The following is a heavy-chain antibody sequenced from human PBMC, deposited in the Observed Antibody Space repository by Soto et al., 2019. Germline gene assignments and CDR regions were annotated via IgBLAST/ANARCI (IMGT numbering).Heavy chain of an antibody. V-gene: IGHV4-34*01. J-gene: IGHJ4*02. D-gene: IGHD3-3*01. Sequence: TLSLTCAVYGGSFSGYYWSWIRQPPGKGLEWLGEINHSGSTNYNPSLKSRVTISVDTSKNQFSLKLSSVTAADTAVYYCARRVALFWSGYLHLDYWGQGTLVTVSS. CDR2: INHSGST. CDR1: GGSFSGYY. CDR3: ARRVALFWSGYLHLDY.